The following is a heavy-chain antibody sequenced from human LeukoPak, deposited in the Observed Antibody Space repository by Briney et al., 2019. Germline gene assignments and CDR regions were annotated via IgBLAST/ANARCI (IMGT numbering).Heavy chain of an antibody. CDR1: GDSIRGFY. CDR2: IHYNGNT. J-gene: IGHJ3*02. Sequence: SETLSLTCTVSGDSIRGFYWTWIRQPPGKGPEWIAYIHYNGNTNYNPSLKSRVTISIDTSKNQFSLKLTSVTAADTGVYYCARWGDGGGYRAFDIWGQGTMVTVSS. D-gene: IGHD3-22*01. CDR3: ARWGDGGGYRAFDI. V-gene: IGHV4-59*01.